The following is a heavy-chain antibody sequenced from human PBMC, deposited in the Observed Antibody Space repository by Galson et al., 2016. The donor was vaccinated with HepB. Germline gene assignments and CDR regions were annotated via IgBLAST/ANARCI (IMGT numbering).Heavy chain of an antibody. CDR1: GYTFTTFY. CDR2: IMPNDGTT. V-gene: IGHV1-46*01. Sequence: SVKVSCKASGYTFTTFYVHWVRQAPGQGLEWIGRIMPNDGTTIYAQNFQGRVTVTGDTSTSTVYMELNSRISEDTAVYYCARDGHKWDFDYWGQGSLVTVSS. D-gene: IGHD1-26*01. J-gene: IGHJ4*02. CDR3: ARDGHKWDFDY.